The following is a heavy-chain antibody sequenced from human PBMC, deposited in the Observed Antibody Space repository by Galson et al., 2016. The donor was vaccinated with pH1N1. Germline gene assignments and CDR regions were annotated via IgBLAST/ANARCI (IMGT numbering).Heavy chain of an antibody. V-gene: IGHV2-5*08. CDR2: IDWDDNK. Sequence: PALVKPTQTLTLTCTFSGFSLSTSGMCVSWIRQPPGKALEWLALIDWDDNKRYSPSLKSRLTITKDTSKNQVVLTMTNMDPVDTATYYCAHSYYGDYVGLFDPWGQGTLVTVSS. CDR3: AHSYYGDYVGLFDP. CDR1: GFSLSTSGMC. D-gene: IGHD4-17*01. J-gene: IGHJ5*02.